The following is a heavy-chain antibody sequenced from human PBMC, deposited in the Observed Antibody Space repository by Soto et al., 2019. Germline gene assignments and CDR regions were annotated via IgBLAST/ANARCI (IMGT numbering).Heavy chain of an antibody. Sequence: EVQLLESGGGLGQPGGSLRLSCTASGFTFRKYAMSWVRQAPGKGLEWISGISDSDDDTYYADSVRGRFPISRDNSKNTLYLERSSLRGDDTAVYYCAKDGGVSARYFDTWGQGTLVTVSS. CDR1: GFTFRKYA. V-gene: IGHV3-23*01. CDR2: ISDSDDDT. D-gene: IGHD2-8*01. CDR3: AKDGGVSARYFDT. J-gene: IGHJ4*02.